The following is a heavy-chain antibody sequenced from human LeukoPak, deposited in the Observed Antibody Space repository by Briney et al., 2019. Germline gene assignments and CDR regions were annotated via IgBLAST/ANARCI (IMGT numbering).Heavy chain of an antibody. CDR3: ARDRHYDSSEGPYFDY. CDR1: GYTFTSYG. J-gene: IGHJ4*02. Sequence: ASVKVSCKASGYTFTSYGISWVRQAPGQGLEWMGWISAYNGNTNYAQKLQGRVTMTTDTSTSTAYMELRCLRSDDTAVYYCARDRHYDSSEGPYFDYWGQGTLVTVSS. V-gene: IGHV1-18*01. D-gene: IGHD3-22*01. CDR2: ISAYNGNT.